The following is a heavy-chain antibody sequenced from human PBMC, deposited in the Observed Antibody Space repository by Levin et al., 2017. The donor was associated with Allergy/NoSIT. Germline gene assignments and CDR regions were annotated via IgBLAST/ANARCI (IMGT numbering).Heavy chain of an antibody. J-gene: IGHJ4*02. V-gene: IGHV3-66*01. Sequence: PGGSLRLSCAASGITVSSHYMSWVRQAPGRGLEWVSSMYSGGTTYYADSVKGRFTISRDRSKNTLSLQMNTLRAEDTAVYYCTRSRDCSGGACYRGVFDYWGQGILVTVSS. D-gene: IGHD2-15*01. CDR2: MYSGGTT. CDR1: GITVSSHY. CDR3: TRSRDCSGGACYRGVFDY.